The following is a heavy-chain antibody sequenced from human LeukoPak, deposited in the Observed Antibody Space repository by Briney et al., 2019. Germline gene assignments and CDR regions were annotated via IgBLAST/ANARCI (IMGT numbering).Heavy chain of an antibody. CDR2: ISGSGGST. D-gene: IGHD5-18*01. Sequence: GGSLRLSCAASGFTFSSYAMSWVRQAPGKGLEWVSAISGSGGSTYYADSVKGRFTISRDNSKNTLYLQMNSLRAEDKAVYYCAKQGAMVYYYYMDVWGKGTTVTVSS. V-gene: IGHV3-23*01. J-gene: IGHJ6*03. CDR3: AKQGAMVYYYYMDV. CDR1: GFTFSSYA.